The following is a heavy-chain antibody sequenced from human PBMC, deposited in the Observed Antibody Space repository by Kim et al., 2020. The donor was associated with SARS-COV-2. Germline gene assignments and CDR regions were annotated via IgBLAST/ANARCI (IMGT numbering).Heavy chain of an antibody. CDR2: ISWNSGSI. J-gene: IGHJ4*02. V-gene: IGHV3-9*01. CDR1: GFTFDDYA. CDR3: AKANLGSSGWYQVDY. D-gene: IGHD6-19*01. Sequence: GGSLRLSCAASGFTFDDYAMHWVRQAPGKGLEWVSGISWNSGSIGYADSVKGRFTISRDNAKNSLYLQMNSLRAEDTALYYCAKANLGSSGWYQVDYWGQGTLVTVSS.